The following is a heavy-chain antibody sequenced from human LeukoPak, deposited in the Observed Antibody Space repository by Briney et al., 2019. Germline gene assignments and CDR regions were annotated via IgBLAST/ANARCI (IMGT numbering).Heavy chain of an antibody. Sequence: GGSLRLSCAASGFTSSSYAMSWVRQAPGKGLEWVSYISSSSSTIYYADSVKGRFTISRDNAKNSLYLQMNSLRAEDTAVYYCARRIAAVGGNWFDPWGQGTLVTVSS. CDR2: ISSSSSTI. CDR3: ARRIAAVGGNWFDP. CDR1: GFTSSSYA. D-gene: IGHD6-13*01. J-gene: IGHJ5*02. V-gene: IGHV3-48*04.